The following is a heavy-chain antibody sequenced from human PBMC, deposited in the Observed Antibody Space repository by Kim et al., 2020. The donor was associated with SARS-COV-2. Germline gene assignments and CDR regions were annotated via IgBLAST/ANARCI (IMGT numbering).Heavy chain of an antibody. CDR1: RFTFSDYY. CDR3: ARVGPERIHAFDI. D-gene: IGHD1-1*01. Sequence: GGSLRLSCAASRFTFSDYYMSWIRQAPGKGLEWVSYIGSSGSIIYYADSVKGRFTISRDNAKNSLYLQMNSLRAEDTAVYYCARVGPERIHAFDIWGQGTMVTVSS. CDR2: IGSSGSII. J-gene: IGHJ3*02. V-gene: IGHV3-11*01.